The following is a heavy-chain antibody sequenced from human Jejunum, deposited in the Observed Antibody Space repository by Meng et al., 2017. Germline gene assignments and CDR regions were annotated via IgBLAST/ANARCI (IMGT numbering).Heavy chain of an antibody. CDR3: ARDLGYTGSYEFDY. D-gene: IGHD3-10*01. V-gene: IGHV4-31*03. CDR1: GGSISSDGYY. CDR2: IHYSGNI. J-gene: IGHJ4*02. Sequence: GPLQESGPGLVKPSQTLSLTCTVSGGSISSDGYYWSWIRQHPGKALEWIGYIHYSGNIYYNPSLKSRVTMSVDSSKNQFSLKLTSVTAADTAVYYCARDLGYTGSYEFDYWGQGTLVTVSS.